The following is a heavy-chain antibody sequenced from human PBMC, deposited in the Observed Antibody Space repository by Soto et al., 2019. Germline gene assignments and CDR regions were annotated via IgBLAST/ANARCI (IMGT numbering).Heavy chain of an antibody. CDR1: GGSFSGYY. CDR3: ARGLSITMVRGLGYYFDY. V-gene: IGHV4-34*01. Sequence: QVQLQQWGAGLLKPSETLSLTCAVYGGSFSGYYWSWIRQPPGKGLEWIGEINHSGSTNYNPSLKSRVTISVDTAKNQFSLKLSSVTAADTAVYYCARGLSITMVRGLGYYFDYWGQGTLVTVSS. D-gene: IGHD3-10*01. CDR2: INHSGST. J-gene: IGHJ4*02.